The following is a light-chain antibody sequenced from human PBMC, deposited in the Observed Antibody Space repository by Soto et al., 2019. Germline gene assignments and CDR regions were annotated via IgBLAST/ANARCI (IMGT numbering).Light chain of an antibody. CDR1: QSISIY. J-gene: IGKJ1*01. Sequence: DIQMTQSPSSLSASVGDRATITCRASQSISIYLNWYQQKLGRAPKLLIYAASSLESGVPSRFSGRGSGTDFTLTISSLQPEDFATYYCQQSDTIPWAFAQGTKVDIK. CDR2: AAS. CDR3: QQSDTIPWA. V-gene: IGKV1-39*01.